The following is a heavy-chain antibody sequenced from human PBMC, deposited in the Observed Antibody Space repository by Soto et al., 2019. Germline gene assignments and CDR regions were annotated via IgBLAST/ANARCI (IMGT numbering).Heavy chain of an antibody. CDR3: ARDHPSAYCGGDCYSFLDP. CDR2: ISYDGSNR. Sequence: QTGGSLRLSCAASGFAFSSFAMHWVRQAPGKGLEWVALISYDGSNRYYADSVKGRFTISRDNSKNTLYLQMNSLRAEDTAVYYCARDHPSAYCGGDCYSFLDPWGQGTLVTVSS. V-gene: IGHV3-30-3*01. J-gene: IGHJ5*02. D-gene: IGHD2-21*02. CDR1: GFAFSSFA.